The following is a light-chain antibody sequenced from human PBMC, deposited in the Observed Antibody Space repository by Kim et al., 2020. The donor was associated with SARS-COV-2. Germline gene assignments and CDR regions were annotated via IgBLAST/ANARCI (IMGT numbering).Light chain of an antibody. CDR3: GSHTSTSSLRV. CDR2: DVS. CDR1: SRDVGGLNY. Sequence: TSCPVTSRDVGGLNYASWYQQHPGKAPKLMIYDVSKRPPGVSNRFPGSKSGNPASLTISGLQAEDEADYYCGSHTSTSSLRVFGGGTQLTVL. J-gene: IGLJ2*01. V-gene: IGLV2-14*04.